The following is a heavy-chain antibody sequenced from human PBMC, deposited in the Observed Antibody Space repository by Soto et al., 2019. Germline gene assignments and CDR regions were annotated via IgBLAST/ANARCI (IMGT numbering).Heavy chain of an antibody. V-gene: IGHV3-30*18. J-gene: IGHJ4*02. CDR3: AKGSWAQLWPVFDY. D-gene: IGHD5-18*01. CDR1: GFTFSKYG. Sequence: QVQLVESGGGVVQPGRSLRLSCEASGFTFSKYGMHWVRQAPGKGLEWVAVISYEESNKYYADSVKDRFTISRDNSKNTLDLQMNSLRGEDTAVYYCAKGSWAQLWPVFDYWGQGLLVTVSS. CDR2: ISYEESNK.